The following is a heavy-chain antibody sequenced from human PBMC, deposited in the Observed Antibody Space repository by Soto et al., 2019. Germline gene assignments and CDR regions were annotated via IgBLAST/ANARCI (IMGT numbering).Heavy chain of an antibody. CDR1: GGSISSYY. J-gene: IGHJ4*02. CDR3: ARSGYYDSSGYWF. V-gene: IGHV4-59*01. Sequence: SETLSLTCAVSGGSISSYYWSWIRQPPGKGLEWIGYIYYSGSTNYNPSLKSRVTISVDTSKNQFSLKLSSVTAADTAVYYCARSGYYDSSGYWFWGQGTLVTVSS. D-gene: IGHD3-22*01. CDR2: IYYSGST.